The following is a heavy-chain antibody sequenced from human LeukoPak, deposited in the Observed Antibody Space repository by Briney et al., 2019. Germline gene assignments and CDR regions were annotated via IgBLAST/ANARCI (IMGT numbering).Heavy chain of an antibody. CDR3: ARDSYDFDY. CDR2: ISSSSSYT. D-gene: IGHD2-2*01. CDR1: GFTFSDYY. Sequence: GGSLRLSCAASGFTFSDYYMSWIRQAPGKGLEWVTYISSSSSYTNYADSVKGRFTISRDNAKNSLYLQMNSLRAEDTAVYYCARDSYDFDYWGQGTLVTVSS. V-gene: IGHV3-11*05. J-gene: IGHJ4*02.